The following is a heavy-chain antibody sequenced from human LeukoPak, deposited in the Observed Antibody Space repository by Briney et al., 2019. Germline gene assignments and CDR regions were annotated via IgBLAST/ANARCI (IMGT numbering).Heavy chain of an antibody. Sequence: GGSLRLSCAASGFTFSSYDMHWVRQARGKGLEWVSVIGTSGDTYYPASVKGRFTISRENAKNYLHLQMNSLRAGHTDVYDCARVNYPEEVYDYWGQGTLVTVSS. V-gene: IGHV3-13*01. CDR2: IGTSGDT. CDR3: ARVNYPEEVYDY. CDR1: GFTFSSYD. D-gene: IGHD4-11*01. J-gene: IGHJ4*02.